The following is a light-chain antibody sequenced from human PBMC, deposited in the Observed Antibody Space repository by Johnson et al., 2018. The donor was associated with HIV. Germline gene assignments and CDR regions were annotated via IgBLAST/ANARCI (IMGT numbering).Light chain of an antibody. V-gene: IGLV1-51*02. Sequence: QSVLTQPPSVSAAPGQKVTVSCSGSSSNIGSNYVSWYQQLPGTAPKLLIYENNKRPSGIPARFSGSKSGTSATLGITGLQTGDEADYYCGTWDSSLSAFYVFGTGTKITGL. CDR3: GTWDSSLSAFYV. J-gene: IGLJ1*01. CDR2: ENN. CDR1: SSNIGSNY.